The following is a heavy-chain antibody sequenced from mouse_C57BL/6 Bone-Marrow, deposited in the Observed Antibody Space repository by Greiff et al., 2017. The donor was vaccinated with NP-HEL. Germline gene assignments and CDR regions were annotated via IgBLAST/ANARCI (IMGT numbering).Heavy chain of an antibody. CDR2: IYPGDGDT. D-gene: IGHD1-1*01. J-gene: IGHJ4*01. V-gene: IGHV1-82*01. Sequence: QVQLQQSGPELVKPGASVKISCKASGYAFSSSWMNWVKQRPGKGLEWIGRIYPGDGDTNYNGKFKGKATLTADKSSSTAYMQLSSLTSEDSAVYFCARCLYNGRPWWAMDYGGQGTSVTVSS. CDR3: ARCLYNGRPWWAMDY. CDR1: GYAFSSSW.